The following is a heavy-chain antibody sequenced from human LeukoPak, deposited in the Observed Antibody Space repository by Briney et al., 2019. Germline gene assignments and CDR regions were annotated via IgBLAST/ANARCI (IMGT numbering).Heavy chain of an antibody. CDR3: AKSALLGYCSGGSCGYFDY. D-gene: IGHD2-15*01. CDR2: XSGSGGST. V-gene: IGHV3-23*01. Sequence: MXWXRQAXXXGXEWVSAXSGSGGSTYYADSVKGRFTISRDNSKNTLYLQMNSLRAEDTAVYYCAKSALLGYCSGGSCGYFDYWGQGTLVAVSS. J-gene: IGHJ4*02.